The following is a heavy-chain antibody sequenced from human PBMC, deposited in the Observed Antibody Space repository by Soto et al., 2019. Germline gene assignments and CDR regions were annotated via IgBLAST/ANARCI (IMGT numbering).Heavy chain of an antibody. Sequence: SETLSLTCAVSGGSTSSSNWWSWVRQPPGKGLEWIGEIYHSGSTNYNPSLKSRVTISVDKSKNQFSLKLSSVTAADTAVYYCAHQTYDSSGYYYLPYDAFDIWGQGTMVTVSS. CDR3: AHQTYDSSGYYYLPYDAFDI. J-gene: IGHJ3*02. CDR1: GGSTSSSNW. D-gene: IGHD3-22*01. CDR2: IYHSGST. V-gene: IGHV4-4*02.